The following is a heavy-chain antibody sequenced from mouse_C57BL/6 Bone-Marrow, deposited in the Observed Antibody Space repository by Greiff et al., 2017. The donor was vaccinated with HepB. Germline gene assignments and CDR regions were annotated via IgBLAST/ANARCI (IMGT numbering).Heavy chain of an antibody. CDR2: INPSNGGT. CDR3: ARPHYYGSRWDYFDY. V-gene: IGHV1-53*01. D-gene: IGHD1-1*01. CDR1: GYTFTSYW. Sequence: QVQLQQPGTELVKPGASVKLSCKASGYTFTSYWMHWVKQRPGQGLEWIGNINPSNGGTNYNEKFKSKATLTVDKSSSTAYMQLSSLTSEDSAVYDCARPHYYGSRWDYFDYWGQGTTLTVSS. J-gene: IGHJ2*01.